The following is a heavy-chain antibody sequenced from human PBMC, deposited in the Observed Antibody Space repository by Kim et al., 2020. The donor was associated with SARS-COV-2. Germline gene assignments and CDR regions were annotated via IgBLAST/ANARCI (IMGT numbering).Heavy chain of an antibody. D-gene: IGHD4-17*01. Sequence: GGSLRLSCVASGFTFTTYTMNWVRQAPGKGLEWVSGISGGGGSTYYADSVKGRFTIARDSSKNTLYLQMNSLRVEDTAEYYCAKELMVTTQTTGWGFYASWGQGTLAAVSS. CDR1: GFTFTTYT. CDR2: ISGGGGST. V-gene: IGHV3-23*01. J-gene: IGHJ5*02. CDR3: AKELMVTTQTTGWGFYAS.